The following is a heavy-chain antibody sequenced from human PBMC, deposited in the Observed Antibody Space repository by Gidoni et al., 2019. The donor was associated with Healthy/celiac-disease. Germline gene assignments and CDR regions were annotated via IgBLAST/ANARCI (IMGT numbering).Heavy chain of an antibody. D-gene: IGHD6-13*01. CDR2: IWYDGSNK. Sequence: QVQLVESGGGVVQPGTSLRLSCAASGFTFSSYGMHWVRQAPGKGLEWVAVIWYDGSNKYYADSVKGRFTISRDNSKNTLYLQMNSLRAEDTAVYYCARGGSPSPWWYFDLWGRGTLVTVSS. CDR1: GFTFSSYG. V-gene: IGHV3-33*01. CDR3: ARGGSPSPWWYFDL. J-gene: IGHJ2*01.